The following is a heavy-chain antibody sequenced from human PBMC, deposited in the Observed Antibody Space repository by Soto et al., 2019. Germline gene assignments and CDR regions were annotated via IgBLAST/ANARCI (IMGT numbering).Heavy chain of an antibody. V-gene: IGHV1-69*02. CDR2: INPILSMS. D-gene: IGHD3-10*01. J-gene: IGHJ4*02. CDR3: ASSYGAGYRAFDY. CDR1: GDTLTFYS. Sequence: QVQLVQSGAEVKRPGSSVKVSCKASGDTLTFYSINWVRQAPGLGLEWMGRINPILSMSNYAQRFEGRVTMTAYKTTSKAYMELSSLRSADTAIYYCASSYGAGYRAFDYWGQGALVTVSS.